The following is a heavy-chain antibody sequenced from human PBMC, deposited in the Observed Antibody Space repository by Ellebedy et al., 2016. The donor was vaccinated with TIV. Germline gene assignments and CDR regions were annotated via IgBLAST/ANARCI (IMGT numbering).Heavy chain of an antibody. Sequence: ASVKVSCXASGYTFTSYGISWVRQAPGQGLEWMGWISAYNGNTNYAQKFQGRVTMTRDTSTSTVYMELSSLRSEDTAVYYCARSYGGKRDDAFDIWGQGTMVTVSS. CDR2: ISAYNGNT. J-gene: IGHJ3*02. D-gene: IGHD4-23*01. V-gene: IGHV1-18*01. CDR1: GYTFTSYG. CDR3: ARSYGGKRDDAFDI.